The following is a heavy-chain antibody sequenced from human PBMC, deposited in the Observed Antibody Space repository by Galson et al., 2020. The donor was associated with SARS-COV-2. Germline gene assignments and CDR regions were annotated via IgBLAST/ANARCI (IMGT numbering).Heavy chain of an antibody. CDR1: DASVRSGSNF. CDR3: ARERDYYDSSGYQYVFDS. CDR2: IYDGGST. J-gene: IGHJ4*02. V-gene: IGHV4-61*01. Sequence: SETLSLTCTVSDASVRSGSNFWSWVRQPPGRGLEWIGNIYDGGSTSYSPSLKSRVTISVDTSKNQFSLRLNSVTAADTAVYYCARERDYYDSSGYQYVFDSWGQGTLVTVSS. D-gene: IGHD3-22*01.